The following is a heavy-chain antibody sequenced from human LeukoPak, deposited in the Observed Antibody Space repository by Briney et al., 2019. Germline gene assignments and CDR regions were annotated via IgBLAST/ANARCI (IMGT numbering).Heavy chain of an antibody. CDR1: RFTFSSYA. CDR3: ARELYSGYAYYYYGMDV. Sequence: GGSLRLSCTASRFTFSSYAMNWVRQAPGKGLEWVSYISSSGSTIYYADSVKGRFTISRDNAKNSLYLQMNSLRAEDTAVYYCARELYSGYAYYYYGMDVWGKGTTVTVSS. V-gene: IGHV3-48*03. CDR2: ISSSGSTI. D-gene: IGHD5-12*01. J-gene: IGHJ6*04.